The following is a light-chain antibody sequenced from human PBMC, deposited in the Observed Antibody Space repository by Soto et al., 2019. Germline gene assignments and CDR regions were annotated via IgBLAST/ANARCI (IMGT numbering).Light chain of an antibody. CDR3: QQYNIWPPEVT. CDR1: QSVGRN. CDR2: GAS. Sequence: EKVMTQSPATLSVSPGERATLSCRASQSVGRNLAWYQQKPGQTPRLLIYGASTRAAGVPVRCSGSGSGTDFNLTISSLQSEDFAVYYCQQYNIWPPEVTFGHGTKVDIK. V-gene: IGKV3-15*01. J-gene: IGKJ3*01.